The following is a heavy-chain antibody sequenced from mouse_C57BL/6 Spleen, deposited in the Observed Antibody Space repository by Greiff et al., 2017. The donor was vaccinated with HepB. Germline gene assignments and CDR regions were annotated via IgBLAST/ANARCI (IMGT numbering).Heavy chain of an antibody. CDR1: GYTFTEYT. D-gene: IGHD1-1*01. CDR2: FYPGSGSI. J-gene: IGHJ1*03. V-gene: IGHV1-62-2*01. Sequence: LQESGAELVKPGASVKLSCKASGYTFTEYTIHWVKQRSGQGLEWIGWFYPGSGSIKYNEKFKDKATLTADKSSSTVYMELSIFTSEDSAVYFCARHEEHYYGSSWYFDVWGTGTTVTVSS. CDR3: ARHEEHYYGSSWYFDV.